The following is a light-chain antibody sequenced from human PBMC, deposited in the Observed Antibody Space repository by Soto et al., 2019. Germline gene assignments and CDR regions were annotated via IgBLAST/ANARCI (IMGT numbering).Light chain of an antibody. CDR3: RSYTSSSSV. Sequence: QSALTQPASVSGSPGQSITISCTGTSSDVGGYNYVSWYQQHPGKAPKLMIYDVSTRLSGVSNRFSGSKSGNTASLTISGLQAEDEADYYCRSYTSSSSVFGTGTKLTVL. J-gene: IGLJ1*01. CDR1: SSDVGGYNY. V-gene: IGLV2-14*01. CDR2: DVS.